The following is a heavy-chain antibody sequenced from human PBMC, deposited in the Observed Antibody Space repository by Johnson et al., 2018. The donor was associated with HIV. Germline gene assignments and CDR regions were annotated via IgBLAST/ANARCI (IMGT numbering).Heavy chain of an antibody. Sequence: VQLVESGGGVVQPGGSLRLSCAASGFTFSSYGMHWVRQAPGKGLEWVAFIRYDGSNKYYADSVKGRFTISRDNSKNTLYLQMNSLRAEDTAVYYCARDTWDAFDIWGQGTMVTVSS. CDR3: ARDTWDAFDI. CDR2: IRYDGSNK. CDR1: GFTFSSYG. J-gene: IGHJ3*02. V-gene: IGHV3-30*02.